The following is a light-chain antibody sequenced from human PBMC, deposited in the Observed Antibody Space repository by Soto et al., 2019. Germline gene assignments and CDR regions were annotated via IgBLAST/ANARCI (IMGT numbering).Light chain of an antibody. CDR1: ATVFSSR. CDR3: QQYGTSDPT. CDR2: GAS. J-gene: IGKJ1*01. V-gene: IGKV3-20*01. Sequence: EIVLTQSPGTLSLSPGDTATLSCRANATVFSSRLARYQQIPGQPPKLLIYGASSRATGIPARISGSGSGTDFTLTISGLEPGDFAVYYCQQYGTSDPTFGQGTNVEI.